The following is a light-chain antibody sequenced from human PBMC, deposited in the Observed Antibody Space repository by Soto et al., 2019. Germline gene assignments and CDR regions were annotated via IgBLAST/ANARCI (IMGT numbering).Light chain of an antibody. CDR1: QDINKW. V-gene: IGKV1-12*01. Sequence: DSHMTQAPSGLSASVGDRVTFTGRASQDINKWLAWYQQKPGLAPNLVIYTASRLHGGGPSRFSGSASGTDFTLTISSLQPEDVATYYCQQGKSFPLTFGGGTKV. CDR3: QQGKSFPLT. J-gene: IGKJ4*01. CDR2: TAS.